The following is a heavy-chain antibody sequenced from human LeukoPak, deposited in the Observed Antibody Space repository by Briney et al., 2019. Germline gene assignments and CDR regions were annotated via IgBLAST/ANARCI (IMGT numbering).Heavy chain of an antibody. V-gene: IGHV3-21*01. CDR3: ARESDSSSWPVEYYYYMDV. D-gene: IGHD6-13*01. CDR2: ISSSSSYI. CDR1: GFTFSSYS. J-gene: IGHJ6*03. Sequence: GGSLRLSCAASGFTFSSYSMNWVRQAPGKGLEWVSSISSSSSYIYYADSVKGRFTISRDNAKNSLYLQMNSLRAEDTAVYYCARESDSSSWPVEYYYYMDVWGKGTTVTVSS.